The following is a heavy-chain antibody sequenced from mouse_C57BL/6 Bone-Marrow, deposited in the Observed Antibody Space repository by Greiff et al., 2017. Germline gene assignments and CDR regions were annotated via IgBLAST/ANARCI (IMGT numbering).Heavy chain of an antibody. CDR1: GYTFTSYW. Sequence: QVQLQQPGAELVKPGASVKMSCKASGYTFTSYWITWVKQRPGQGLEWIGDIYPGSGGTKYNEKFKSKATLTVDKPSSTAYMQLSSLTSEDSAVYYCARLHYYYEGVFDYWGQGTTLTVSS. CDR2: IYPGSGGT. CDR3: ARLHYYYEGVFDY. D-gene: IGHD1-1*01. J-gene: IGHJ2*01. V-gene: IGHV1-55*01.